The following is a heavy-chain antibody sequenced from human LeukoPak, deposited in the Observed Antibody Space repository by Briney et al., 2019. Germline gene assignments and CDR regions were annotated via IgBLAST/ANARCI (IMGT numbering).Heavy chain of an antibody. CDR1: GGSSTGYY. CDR2: INHSQST. Sequence: PETLSLTCAVYGGSSTGYYSSWSRQRPGKGLEWSGEINHSQSTNYHPSLTSRVTISVDTSKHQFSLKLSSVTAADTAVYYCARLARGQDAFDIWGQGTMVTVSS. V-gene: IGHV4-34*01. J-gene: IGHJ3*02. D-gene: IGHD3-3*02. CDR3: ARLARGQDAFDI.